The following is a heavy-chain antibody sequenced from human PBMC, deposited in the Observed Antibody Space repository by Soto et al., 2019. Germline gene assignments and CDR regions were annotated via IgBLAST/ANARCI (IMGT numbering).Heavy chain of an antibody. D-gene: IGHD6-13*01. J-gene: IGHJ6*02. Sequence: SETLSLTCTVSGGSISSYYWSWIRQPPGKGLEWIGYIYYSGSTNYNPSLKSRVTISVDTSKNQFSLKLSSVTAADTAVYYCARDVPGIAAAGYGMDVWGQGTTVTVSS. CDR2: IYYSGST. V-gene: IGHV4-59*12. CDR1: GGSISSYY. CDR3: ARDVPGIAAAGYGMDV.